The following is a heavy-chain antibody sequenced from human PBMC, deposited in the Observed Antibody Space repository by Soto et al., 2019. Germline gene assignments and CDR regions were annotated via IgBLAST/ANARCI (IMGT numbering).Heavy chain of an antibody. D-gene: IGHD3-10*01. CDR3: ERDKGYLLYNWFDP. CDR1: GDSVSINSAA. CDR2: TYYRSKWYN. V-gene: IGHV6-1*01. Sequence: SQTLSLTCGISGDSVSINSAAWNWIRQSPSRGLECLGRTYYRSKWYNDYAVSVKSRISINPDTSKNQFSLQLNSVTPDDTAVYYWERDKGYLLYNWFDPWGQGTLVTVSS. J-gene: IGHJ5*02.